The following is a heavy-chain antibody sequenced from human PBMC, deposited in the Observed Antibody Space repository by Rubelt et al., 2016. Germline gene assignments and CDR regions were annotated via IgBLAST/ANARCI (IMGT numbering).Heavy chain of an antibody. CDR2: IRQDGSEK. CDR3: ARGGRYNFWSGLDY. Sequence: EVQLVESGGALVQPGESLRLSCAASGFTFSNFWMNWVRQAPGKGLEWVSNIRQDGSEKYYVDSVKGRFTISRDNAKDSLYLQMNSLRTEDTAVYYCARGGRYNFWSGLDYWGQGTLVTVSS. CDR1: GFTFSNFW. V-gene: IGHV3-7*01. J-gene: IGHJ4*02. D-gene: IGHD3-3*01.